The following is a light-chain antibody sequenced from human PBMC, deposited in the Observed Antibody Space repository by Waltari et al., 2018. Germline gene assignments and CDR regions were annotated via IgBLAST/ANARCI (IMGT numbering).Light chain of an antibody. CDR3: YSSDSTGLRV. J-gene: IGLJ1*01. CDR2: EDT. Sequence: SYELTQTPSVSVSPGQTARITCSGHELPRKYAYWFQQKSGQAPRRVIYEDTKRPSGIPERFSGSISGTVATLTITGAQVDDEADYYCYSSDSTGLRVFGGGTTVVVL. V-gene: IGLV3-10*01. CDR1: ELPRKY.